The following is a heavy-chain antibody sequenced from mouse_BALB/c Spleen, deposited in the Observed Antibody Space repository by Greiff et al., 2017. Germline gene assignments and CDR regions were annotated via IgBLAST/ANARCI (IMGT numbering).Heavy chain of an antibody. Sequence: EVQRVESGGGLVKPGGSLKLSCAASGFTFSSYAMSWVRQTPEKRLEWVASISSGGSTYYPDSVKGRFTISRDNARNILYLQMSSLRSEDTAMYYCARGGGITTAPWFAYWGQGTLVTVSA. V-gene: IGHV5-6-5*01. CDR3: ARGGGITTAPWFAY. D-gene: IGHD1-2*01. CDR1: GFTFSSYA. J-gene: IGHJ3*01. CDR2: ISSGGST.